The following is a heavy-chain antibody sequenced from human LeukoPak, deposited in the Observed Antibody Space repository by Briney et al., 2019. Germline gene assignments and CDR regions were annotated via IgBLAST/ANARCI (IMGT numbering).Heavy chain of an antibody. CDR2: ISSSSGYI. CDR3: ARDVGYCSSTSCYGWFDP. V-gene: IGHV3-21*04. Sequence: GGSLRLSCEASGFTFSSYTLTWVRQAPGKGLEWVSSISSSSGYIYYADSVKGRFTISRDNAKNSLYLQMNSLRAEDTAVYYCARDVGYCSSTSCYGWFDPWGQGTLVTVSS. CDR1: GFTFSSYT. J-gene: IGHJ5*02. D-gene: IGHD2-2*01.